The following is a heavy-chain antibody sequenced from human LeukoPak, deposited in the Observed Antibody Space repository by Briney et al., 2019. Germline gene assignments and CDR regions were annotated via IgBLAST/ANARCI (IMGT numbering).Heavy chain of an antibody. Sequence: GGSLRLSCAASGFTFDDYGMSWVRQAPGKGLEWVSGINWNGSSTGYADSVKGRFTISRDNAKNSLYLQMNSLRAEDTALYHCARSRRGSGNSPGWGGARYYFDYWGQGTLVTVSS. D-gene: IGHD4-23*01. V-gene: IGHV3-20*01. J-gene: IGHJ4*02. CDR3: ARSRRGSGNSPGWGGARYYFDY. CDR2: INWNGSST. CDR1: GFTFDDYG.